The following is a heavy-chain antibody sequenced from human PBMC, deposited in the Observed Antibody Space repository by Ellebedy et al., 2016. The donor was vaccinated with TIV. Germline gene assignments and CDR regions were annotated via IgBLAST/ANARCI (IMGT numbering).Heavy chain of an antibody. CDR2: IRSKANSYAT. V-gene: IGHV3-73*01. CDR1: GFTFSGSA. J-gene: IGHJ4*02. Sequence: GESLKISXAASGFTFSGSAMHWVRQASGKGLEWVGRIRSKANSYATAYAASVKGRFTISRDDSKNTAYLQMNSLKTEDTAVYYCTRPRIAAAGTGRDYWGQGTLVTVSS. D-gene: IGHD6-13*01. CDR3: TRPRIAAAGTGRDY.